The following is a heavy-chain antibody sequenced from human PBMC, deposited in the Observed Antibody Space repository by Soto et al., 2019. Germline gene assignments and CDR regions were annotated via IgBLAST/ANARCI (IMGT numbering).Heavy chain of an antibody. D-gene: IGHD6-13*01. Sequence: ASVKVSCKASGYTFTGYAMHWVRQAPGQRLEWMGWINAGNGNTKYSQKFQGRVTITRDTSASTAYMELSSLRSEDTAVYYCARGDSSTWYYYFDCWGQGTLVTVSS. CDR3: ARGDSSTWYYYFDC. CDR1: GYTFTGYA. V-gene: IGHV1-3*01. J-gene: IGHJ4*02. CDR2: INAGNGNT.